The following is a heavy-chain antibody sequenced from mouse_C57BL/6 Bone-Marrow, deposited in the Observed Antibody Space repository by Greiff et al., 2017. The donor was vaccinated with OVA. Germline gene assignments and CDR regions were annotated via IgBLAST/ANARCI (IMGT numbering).Heavy chain of an antibody. V-gene: IGHV1-82*01. CDR3: AYWFPWFAY. D-gene: IGHD2-2*01. CDR2: IYPGDGDT. Sequence: QVQLKESGPELVKPGASVKISCKASGYAFSSSWMNWVKQRPGKGLEWIGRIYPGDGDTTYNGKFTGKATLTADKSSSTAYMQLSSLTSEDSAVYFCAYWFPWFAYWGQGTLVTVSA. CDR1: GYAFSSSW. J-gene: IGHJ3*01.